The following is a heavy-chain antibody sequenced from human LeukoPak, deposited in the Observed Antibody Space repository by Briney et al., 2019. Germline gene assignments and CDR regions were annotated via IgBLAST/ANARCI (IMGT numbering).Heavy chain of an antibody. CDR2: ISASGST. CDR3: ASSLYYYTSGAGFDY. Sequence: SETLSLTCTVSGGSISTYYWSWIRQPAGKGLEWIGRISASGSTNYNPSLKCRVTMSVDTSKNQFSLNLSSVTAADTAIYYCASSLYYYTSGAGFDYWGQGTLVTVSS. D-gene: IGHD3-10*01. CDR1: GGSISTYY. J-gene: IGHJ4*02. V-gene: IGHV4-4*07.